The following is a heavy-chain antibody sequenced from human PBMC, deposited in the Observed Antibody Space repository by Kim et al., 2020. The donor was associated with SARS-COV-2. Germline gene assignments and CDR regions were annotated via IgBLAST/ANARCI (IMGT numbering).Heavy chain of an antibody. V-gene: IGHV1-2*02. Sequence: YAQKFEDRVTMTRDTSISTAYMELSGLTSDDTAVYYCARRFEGALALVFDYWGQGTLVTVAS. D-gene: IGHD3-16*01. CDR3: ARRFEGALALVFDY. J-gene: IGHJ4*02.